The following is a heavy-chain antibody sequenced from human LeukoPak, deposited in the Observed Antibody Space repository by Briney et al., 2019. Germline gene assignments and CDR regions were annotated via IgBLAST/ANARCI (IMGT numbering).Heavy chain of an antibody. CDR3: ARQSISGSSLSYFDY. V-gene: IGHV4-59*01. CDR1: GGSISSYY. CDR2: IYDSGST. D-gene: IGHD3-22*01. J-gene: IGHJ4*02. Sequence: SETLPLTCTVSGGSISSYYWSWIRQPPGKGLEWIGNIYDSGSTNYNPSLKSRVTISVDTSKNQCSLKLSSVTAADTAVYYCARQSISGSSLSYFDYWGQGTLVNVSS.